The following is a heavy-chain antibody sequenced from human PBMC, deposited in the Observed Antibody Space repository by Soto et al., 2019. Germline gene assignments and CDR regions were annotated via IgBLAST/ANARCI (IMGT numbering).Heavy chain of an antibody. CDR1: GFSLTTSGVG. D-gene: IGHD3-3*01. Sequence: QTTLNESGPTQVKPRQTLTLTCTFSGFSLTTSGVGVGWIRQSPGKAPEWLALIYWDDDKRYSPPLKSRLTITKDTSKNHVVLTMADLDPADTSTYYCAHWVLRLVFGLVTTPAIYFDFCGQGHPVAVSS. J-gene: IGHJ4*02. V-gene: IGHV2-5*02. CDR3: AHWVLRLVFGLVTTPAIYFDF. CDR2: IYWDDDK.